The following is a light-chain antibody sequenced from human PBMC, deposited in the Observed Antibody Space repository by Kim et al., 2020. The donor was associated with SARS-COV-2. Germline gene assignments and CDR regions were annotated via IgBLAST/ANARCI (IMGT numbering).Light chain of an antibody. Sequence: IVMTQSPATLSVSPGERATLSCMASQNIGKNLAWYQQRPGQAPRLLIYHASSRATGIPVRFSGSGSGSEFTLTISSLQSEDFAVYYCHQYKKWPPWTFGQGTKVDIK. CDR1: QNIGKN. CDR3: HQYKKWPPWT. V-gene: IGKV3-15*01. CDR2: HAS. J-gene: IGKJ1*01.